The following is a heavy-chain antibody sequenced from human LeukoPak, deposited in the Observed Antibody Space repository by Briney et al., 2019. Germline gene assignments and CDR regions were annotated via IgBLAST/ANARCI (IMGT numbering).Heavy chain of an antibody. Sequence: GESLKISCKGSGYSFTSYWIGWVRQMPGKGLEWMGIIYPGDFDTRYSPSFQGQVTISADKSISTAYLQWSSLKASDTAMYYCARQRVAGSSAESGFDYWGQGTLVTVSS. V-gene: IGHV5-51*01. J-gene: IGHJ4*02. CDR1: GYSFTSYW. CDR2: IYPGDFDT. D-gene: IGHD6-6*01. CDR3: ARQRVAGSSAESGFDY.